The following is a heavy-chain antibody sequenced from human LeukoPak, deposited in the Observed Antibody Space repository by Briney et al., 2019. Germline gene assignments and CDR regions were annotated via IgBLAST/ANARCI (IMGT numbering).Heavy chain of an antibody. CDR1: GFTFSSYS. V-gene: IGHV3-48*01. Sequence: GGSLRLSCAASGFTFSSYSMNWVRQAPGKGLEWVSYISSSSSTIYYADSVKGRFTISRDNAKNSLYLQMNSLRAEDTAVYYCARPRFGELNAFDIWGQGTMVTVSS. CDR2: ISSSSSTI. CDR3: ARPRFGELNAFDI. D-gene: IGHD3-10*01. J-gene: IGHJ3*02.